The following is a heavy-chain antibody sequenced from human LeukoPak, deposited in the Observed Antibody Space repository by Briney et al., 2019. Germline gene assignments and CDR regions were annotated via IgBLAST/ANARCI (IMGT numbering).Heavy chain of an antibody. CDR2: ISYDGSNK. CDR3: AKGNGRGSGSYTDY. Sequence: PGRSLRLSCAASGFTFSSYAMHWVRQAPGKGLEWVAVISYDGSNKYYADSVKGRFTISRDNSKNTLYLQMNSLRAEDTAVYYCAKGNGRGSGSYTDYWGQGTLVTVSS. V-gene: IGHV3-30*04. D-gene: IGHD3-10*01. CDR1: GFTFSSYA. J-gene: IGHJ4*02.